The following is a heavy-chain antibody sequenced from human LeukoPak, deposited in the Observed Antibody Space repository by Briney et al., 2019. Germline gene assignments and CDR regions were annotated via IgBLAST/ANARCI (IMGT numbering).Heavy chain of an antibody. CDR1: GFTFDDYA. J-gene: IGHJ4*02. V-gene: IGHV3-9*01. D-gene: IGHD5-18*01. Sequence: GGSLRLSCAASGFTFDDYAMHWVRQAPGKGLEWVSGISWNSGSIGYADSVKGRFTISRDNAKNSLYLQMNSLRAEDTALYYCAKDVAVDTAMAASYLDYWGQGTLVTVSS. CDR3: AKDVAVDTAMAASYLDY. CDR2: ISWNSGSI.